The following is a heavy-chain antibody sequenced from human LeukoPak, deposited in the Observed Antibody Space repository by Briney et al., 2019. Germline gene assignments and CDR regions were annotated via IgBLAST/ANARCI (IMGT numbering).Heavy chain of an antibody. D-gene: IGHD3-22*01. CDR2: IYTSGST. CDR1: GGSISSYY. CDR3: ARSPNSSGYYYRAFDI. V-gene: IGHV4-4*07. J-gene: IGHJ3*02. Sequence: PSETLSLTCTVSGGSISSYYWSWIRQPAGRGLEWIGRIYTSGSTNYNPSLKSRVTMSIDTSKNQFSLKLSAVTAADTAVYYCARSPNSSGYYYRAFDIWGQGTMVTVSS.